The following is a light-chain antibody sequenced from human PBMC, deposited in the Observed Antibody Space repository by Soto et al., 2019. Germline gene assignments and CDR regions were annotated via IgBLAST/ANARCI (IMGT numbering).Light chain of an antibody. CDR1: QSISNW. CDR3: QQYNSYSRT. CDR2: DAS. V-gene: IGKV1-5*01. Sequence: DIQMTQSPSTLSASVGDRVTITCRASQSISNWLAWYQQKPGKAPKLLIYDASSLESGVPSRFSGSGSGTEFTLTISSLQPDDFATYYCQQYNSYSRTFVQGTKVEIK. J-gene: IGKJ1*01.